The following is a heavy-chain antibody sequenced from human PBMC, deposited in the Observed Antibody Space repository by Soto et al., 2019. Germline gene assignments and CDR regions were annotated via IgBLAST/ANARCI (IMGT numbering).Heavy chain of an antibody. V-gene: IGHV5-51*01. CDR3: ARNSFGDDSTYYYYGMDV. CDR1: GYSFTSYW. J-gene: IGHJ6*02. D-gene: IGHD4-17*01. Sequence: GESLKISCKGSGYSFTSYWIGWVRQMPGKGLEWMGIIYPGDSDTRYSPSFQGQVTISADKSISTAYLQWSSLKASDTAMYYCARNSFGDDSTYYYYGMDVWGQGTTVTVSS. CDR2: IYPGDSDT.